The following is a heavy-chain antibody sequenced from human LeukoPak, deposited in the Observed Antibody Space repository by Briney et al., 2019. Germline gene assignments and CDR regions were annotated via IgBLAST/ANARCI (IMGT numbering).Heavy chain of an antibody. J-gene: IGHJ4*02. CDR2: IIPILGIA. CDR3: AREQDSTSALALDY. Sequence: SVKVSCKASGGTFSSYAISWVRQAPGQGLEWMGRIIPILGIANYAQKFQGRVTITADKSTSTAYMELSSLRSEDTAVYYCAREQDSTSALALDYWGQGTLITVSS. CDR1: GGTFSSYA. V-gene: IGHV1-69*04. D-gene: IGHD6-13*01.